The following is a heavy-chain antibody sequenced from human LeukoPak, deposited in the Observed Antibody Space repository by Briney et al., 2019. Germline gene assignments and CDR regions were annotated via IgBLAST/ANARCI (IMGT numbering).Heavy chain of an antibody. CDR3: ARARRSGYYPFDY. Sequence: PSETLSLTCTVSGDSINNDYWSWIRQPPGKGLEWIGYIFYSGRTTYNPSLKSRVTISVDTSKNQFSLKLSSVTAADTAVYYCARARRSGYYPFDYWGQGTLVTVSS. D-gene: IGHD3-3*01. V-gene: IGHV4-59*12. J-gene: IGHJ4*02. CDR1: GDSINNDY. CDR2: IFYSGRT.